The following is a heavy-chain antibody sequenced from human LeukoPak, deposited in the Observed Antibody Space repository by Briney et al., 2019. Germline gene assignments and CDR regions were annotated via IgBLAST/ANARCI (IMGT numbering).Heavy chain of an antibody. CDR1: GASVSNDSYS. CDR2: IHDNGRT. V-gene: IGHV4-61*03. CDR3: ARLAGTPGPMFDYEVLTVYWYFDY. Sequence: PSETLSLTCTVSGASVSNDSYSWSWIRQPPGRGLEWIGYIHDNGRTSYNPSLKSRVTTSLDRSMNHFSLKVTSVTAADTAVYYCARLAGTPGPMFDYEVLTVYWYFDYWGRGSLVTVSS. J-gene: IGHJ4*02. D-gene: IGHD3-9*01.